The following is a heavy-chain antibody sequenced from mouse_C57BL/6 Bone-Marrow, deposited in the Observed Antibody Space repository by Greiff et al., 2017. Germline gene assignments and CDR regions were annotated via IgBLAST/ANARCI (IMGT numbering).Heavy chain of an antibody. J-gene: IGHJ4*01. CDR2: ISNGGGST. CDR3: ARDYGSSYAMDY. CDR1: GFTFSDYY. Sequence: EVNLVESGGGLVQPGGSLKLSCAASGFTFSDYYMYWVRQTPEKRLEWVAYISNGGGSTYYPDTVKGRFTISRDNAKNTLYLQMSRLKSEDTAMYYCARDYGSSYAMDYWGQGTSVTVSS. V-gene: IGHV5-12*01. D-gene: IGHD1-1*01.